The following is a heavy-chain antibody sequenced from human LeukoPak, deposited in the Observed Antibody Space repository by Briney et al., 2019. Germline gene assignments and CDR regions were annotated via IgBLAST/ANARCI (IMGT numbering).Heavy chain of an antibody. D-gene: IGHD5-12*01. V-gene: IGHV4-38-2*01. CDR3: ARGYGQLDY. CDR2: IYTSGST. Sequence: SETLSLTCAVSGYSISSGYYWGWIRQPPGKGLEWIGRIYTSGSTNYNPSLKSRVTMSVDTSKNQFSLKLSSVTAADTAVYYCARGYGQLDYWGQGTLVTVSS. CDR1: GYSISSGYY. J-gene: IGHJ4*02.